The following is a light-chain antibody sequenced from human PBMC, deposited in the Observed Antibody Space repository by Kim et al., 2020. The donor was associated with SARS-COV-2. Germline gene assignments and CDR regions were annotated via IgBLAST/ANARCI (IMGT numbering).Light chain of an antibody. CDR3: QQYDHLPPT. CDR2: DAS. Sequence: DIQMTQSPSSLSASVGDRVTITCQASQDINNYLNWYQQKPGKAPKLLIYDASNLETGVPSRFGGSRSGTDFIFTISSLQPEDIATYYCQQYDHLPPTFGQVTRLEIK. CDR1: QDINNY. J-gene: IGKJ5*01. V-gene: IGKV1-33*01.